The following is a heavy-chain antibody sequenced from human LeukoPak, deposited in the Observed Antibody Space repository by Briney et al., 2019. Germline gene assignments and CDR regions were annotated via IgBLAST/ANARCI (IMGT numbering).Heavy chain of an antibody. CDR3: ARAYYDFWSGRNWFDP. CDR1: GGSFSGYY. J-gene: IGHJ5*02. Sequence: SETLSLTCAVYGGSFSGYYWSWIRQPPGKGLEWIGEINHSGSTNYNPSLKSRVTISVDTSKNQLSLKLSSVTAADTAVYYCARAYYDFWSGRNWFDPWGQGTLVTVSS. V-gene: IGHV4-34*01. CDR2: INHSGST. D-gene: IGHD3-3*01.